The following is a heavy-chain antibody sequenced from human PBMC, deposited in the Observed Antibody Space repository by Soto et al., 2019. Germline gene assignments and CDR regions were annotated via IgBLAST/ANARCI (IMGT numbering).Heavy chain of an antibody. CDR1: GYTFTSYD. Sequence: ASVKVSCKASGYTFTSYDINWVRQATGQGLEWMGWMNPNSGNTGYAQKFQGRVTMNRNTSISTAYMELSSLRSEDTAVYYCARESKGFGELEYYCYGMDVWGQGTTVTVSS. D-gene: IGHD3-10*01. CDR3: ARESKGFGELEYYCYGMDV. CDR2: MNPNSGNT. J-gene: IGHJ6*02. V-gene: IGHV1-8*01.